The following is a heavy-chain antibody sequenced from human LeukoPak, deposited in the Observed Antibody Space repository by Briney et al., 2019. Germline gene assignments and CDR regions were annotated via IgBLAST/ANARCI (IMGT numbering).Heavy chain of an antibody. D-gene: IGHD1-20*01. Sequence: GASVKVSCKASGYTFTSYGISWVRQAPGQGLEWMGWISAYNGNTNYAQKLQGRVTMTTDTSTSTAYMELRSLRSDDTAVYYCARDKRYNWGSRYFDLWGRGTLVTVSS. CDR2: ISAYNGNT. CDR3: ARDKRYNWGSRYFDL. CDR1: GYTFTSYG. V-gene: IGHV1-18*01. J-gene: IGHJ2*01.